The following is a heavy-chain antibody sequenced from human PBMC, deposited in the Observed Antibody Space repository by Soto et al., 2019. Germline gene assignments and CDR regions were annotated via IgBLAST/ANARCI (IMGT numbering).Heavy chain of an antibody. V-gene: IGHV4-61*01. CDR1: GGSVSSGSYY. J-gene: IGHJ4*02. CDR3: ARDTGGGNPFDY. CDR2: IYYSGST. Sequence: QVQLQESGPGLVKPSETLSLTCTVSGGSVSSGSYYWSWIRQPPGKGLEWIGYIYYSGSTNYNPSLKSRVTISVDTSKNQVSLKLSSVTAADTAVYYCARDTGGGNPFDYWGQGTLVTVSS. D-gene: IGHD2-8*02.